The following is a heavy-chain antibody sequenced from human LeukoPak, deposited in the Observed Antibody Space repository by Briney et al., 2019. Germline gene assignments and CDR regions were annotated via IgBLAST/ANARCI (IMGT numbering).Heavy chain of an antibody. J-gene: IGHJ4*02. CDR1: GGSFSGYY. CDR3: ARVICSGGSCRFDY. Sequence: SETLSLTCAVYGGSFSGYYWNWIRQPAGKGLEWIGRIHTSGSTNYNPSLKSRVTMSVDTSKNQFSLKLSSVTAADTAVYYCARVICSGGSCRFDYWGQGTLVTVSS. CDR2: IHTSGST. V-gene: IGHV4-59*10. D-gene: IGHD2-15*01.